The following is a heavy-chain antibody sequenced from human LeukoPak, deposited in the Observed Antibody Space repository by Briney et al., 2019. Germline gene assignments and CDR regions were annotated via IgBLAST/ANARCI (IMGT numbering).Heavy chain of an antibody. D-gene: IGHD6-19*01. J-gene: IGHJ4*02. V-gene: IGHV3-30*02. CDR3: AREGWYYFDY. Sequence: PGGSLRLSCAASGFTFSSYGMHWVRQAPGKGLEWVAFIRYDGSNKYYADSVKGRFTISRDNAKNTLYLQMNSLRAEDTAVYYCAREGWYYFDYWGQGTLVTVSS. CDR2: IRYDGSNK. CDR1: GFTFSSYG.